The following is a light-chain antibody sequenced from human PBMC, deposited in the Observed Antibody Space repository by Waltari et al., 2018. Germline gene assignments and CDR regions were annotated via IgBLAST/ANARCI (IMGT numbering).Light chain of an antibody. CDR1: NTDVCGSNF. J-gene: IGLJ1*01. CDR3: CSYTRSSTYV. Sequence: QSALSQPASVSGSPGQSITISCSGTNTDVCGSNFVSWYQQYPDKAPQVIIYDTDRPSGVSHRFSGSKFGNTASLTISGLQAEDEADYYCCSYTRSSTYVFGTGTKVTVL. V-gene: IGLV2-14*03. CDR2: DT.